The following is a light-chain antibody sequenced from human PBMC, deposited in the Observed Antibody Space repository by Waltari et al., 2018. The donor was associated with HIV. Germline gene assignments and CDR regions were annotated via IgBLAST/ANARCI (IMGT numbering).Light chain of an antibody. Sequence: QSALTQPASVSGSPGQSITISCTGTSSDVGGYNVVSWYQQHPGKAPKLMIYEVTKRPSVVCNRFSGSKACNTASLTISGLQAEDEADYYCCAYAGRSTHVFGTGTKVTVL. V-gene: IGLV2-23*02. CDR3: CAYAGRSTHV. CDR2: EVT. J-gene: IGLJ1*01. CDR1: SSDVGGYNV.